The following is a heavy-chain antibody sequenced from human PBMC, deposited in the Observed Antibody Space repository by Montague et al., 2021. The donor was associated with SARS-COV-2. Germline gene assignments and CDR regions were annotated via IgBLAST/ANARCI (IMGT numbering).Heavy chain of an antibody. CDR3: ASERFYGSGSYYNSFLLVGY. CDR1: GGSISSSSYY. Sequence: SETLSLTCTVSGGSISSSSYYWGWIRQPPGKGLEWIGSIYYSGSTYYNPSLKSRVTISADTSKNQFSLKLSSVTAADTAVYYCASERFYGSGSYYNSFLLVGYWGQGTLVTVSS. J-gene: IGHJ4*02. D-gene: IGHD3-10*01. V-gene: IGHV4-39*01. CDR2: IYYSGST.